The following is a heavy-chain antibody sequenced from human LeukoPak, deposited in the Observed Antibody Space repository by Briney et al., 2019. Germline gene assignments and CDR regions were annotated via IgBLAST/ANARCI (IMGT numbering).Heavy chain of an antibody. CDR3: ARNRIMVYAIAFWVDV. CDR2: INPNSGGT. V-gene: IGHV1-2*02. CDR1: GYTFTGYY. Sequence: ASVEVSCKASGYTFTGYYMHWVRQAPGQGLEWMGWINPNSGGTNYAQKFQGRVTMTRDTSISTAYMELSRLRSDDTAVYYCARNRIMVYAIAFWVDVWGKGTTVTVSS. D-gene: IGHD2-8*01. J-gene: IGHJ6*04.